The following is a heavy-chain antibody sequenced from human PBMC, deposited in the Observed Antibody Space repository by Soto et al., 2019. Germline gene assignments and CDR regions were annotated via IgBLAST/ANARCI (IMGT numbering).Heavy chain of an antibody. CDR3: AKDLVAAAGTGWGFDY. CDR2: ISGSGGST. J-gene: IGHJ4*02. CDR1: GFTFSSYA. Sequence: EVQLLESGGGLVQPGGSLRLSCAASGFTFSSYAMNWFRQAPGKGLEWVSAISGSGGSTYYADSVKGRFTISRDNTKNTLYLQMNSLRAEDTAVYYCAKDLVAAAGTGWGFDYWGQGTLVTVSS. V-gene: IGHV3-23*01. D-gene: IGHD6-13*01.